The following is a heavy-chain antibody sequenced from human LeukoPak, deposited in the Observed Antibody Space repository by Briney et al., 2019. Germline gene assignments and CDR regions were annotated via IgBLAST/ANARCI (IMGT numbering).Heavy chain of an antibody. J-gene: IGHJ4*02. CDR1: GASISRYY. D-gene: IGHD5-18*01. CDR3: AGRDVDTGMWN. CDR2: IYNSETT. Sequence: SETLSLTCTDSGASISRYYWSWIRQSPGKGLEWIGYIYNSETTNYNPSLKSRVTISVDTSKNQFSLKLSSVTAADTAVYYCAGRDVDTGMWNWGQGTLVTVFS. V-gene: IGHV4-59*01.